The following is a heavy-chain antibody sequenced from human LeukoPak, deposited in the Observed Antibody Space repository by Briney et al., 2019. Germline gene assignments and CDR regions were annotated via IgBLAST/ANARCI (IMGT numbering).Heavy chain of an antibody. D-gene: IGHD5-18*01. V-gene: IGHV3-23*01. J-gene: IGHJ6*03. CDR3: AKGDTAMASYYYYMDV. CDR2: ISGSGGSK. Sequence: GGSLRLSCAASGFTFSSYAMSWVRQAPGKGLEWVSAISGSGGSKYYADSVKGRFTISRDNSKNTLYLQMNSLRAEDTAVYYCAKGDTAMASYYYYMDVWGKGTTVTISS. CDR1: GFTFSSYA.